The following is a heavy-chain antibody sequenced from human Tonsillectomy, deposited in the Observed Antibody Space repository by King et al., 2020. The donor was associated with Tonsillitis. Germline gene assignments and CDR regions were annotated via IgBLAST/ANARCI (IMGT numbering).Heavy chain of an antibody. Sequence: VQLVESGGGLVQPGGSLRLSCAASGFTFSSYAMSWVRRAQGKGLEWVSTIITRGGTAYYADSMKGRFTISRDNSKSTLYLQLNSLRVDDTAIYYCAKGKDIVVVPTAIREYYFDSWGQGALVTVYS. CDR3: AKGKDIVVVPTAIREYYFDS. CDR2: IITRGGTA. CDR1: GFTFSSYA. J-gene: IGHJ4*02. D-gene: IGHD2-2*02. V-gene: IGHV3-23*04.